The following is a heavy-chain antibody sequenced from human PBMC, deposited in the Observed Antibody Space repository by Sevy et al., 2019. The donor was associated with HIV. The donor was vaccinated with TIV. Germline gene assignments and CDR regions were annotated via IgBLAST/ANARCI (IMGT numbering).Heavy chain of an antibody. CDR2: ISFDGSHK. J-gene: IGHJ4*02. CDR3: ARDLISGSYSQSLDY. Sequence: GGSLRLPCVASAFTFSTYGMHWVRQAPGKGLEWVSVISFDGSHKYYADSVKGRCTVSRDNSKNTLYLQMDSLRVEDTAVYYCARDLISGSYSQSLDYWGQGTLVTVSS. CDR1: AFTFSTYG. V-gene: IGHV3-30*03. D-gene: IGHD1-26*01.